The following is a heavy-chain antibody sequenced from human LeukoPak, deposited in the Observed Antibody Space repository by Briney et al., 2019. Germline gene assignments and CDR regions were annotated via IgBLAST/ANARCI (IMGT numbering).Heavy chain of an antibody. Sequence: SETLSLTCTVSGGSISSYYWSWIRQPPGKGLEWIGYIYYSGSTNYNPSLKSRVTISVDTSKNQFSLKLSSVTAADTAVYYCAREGYYDSSGYYWFDPWDQGTLVTVSS. CDR2: IYYSGST. D-gene: IGHD3-22*01. V-gene: IGHV4-59*01. CDR1: GGSISSYY. J-gene: IGHJ5*02. CDR3: AREGYYDSSGYYWFDP.